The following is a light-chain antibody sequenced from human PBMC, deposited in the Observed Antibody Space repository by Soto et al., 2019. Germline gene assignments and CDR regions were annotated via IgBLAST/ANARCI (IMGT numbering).Light chain of an antibody. Sequence: IQMTQSPSSLSASVGDRVTITCQASQDMSKNLNWYQQKPGKAPKLLIYDAASLQTGVPSRFSGSGSATQFTFTGSSLQPEDVATYYCQQYYTRLPITFGQGTRLDIK. V-gene: IGKV1-33*01. J-gene: IGKJ5*01. CDR3: QQYYTRLPIT. CDR1: QDMSKN. CDR2: DAA.